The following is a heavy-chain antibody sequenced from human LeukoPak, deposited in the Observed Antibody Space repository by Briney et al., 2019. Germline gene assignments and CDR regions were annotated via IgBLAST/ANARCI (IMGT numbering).Heavy chain of an antibody. CDR2: IIPILGIA. Sequence: GASVKVSCKASGGTFSSYAISWVRQAPGQGLEWMGRIIPILGIANYAQKFQGRVTITADKSTSTAYMEPSSLRSEDTAVYYCARGDVDIVPTIDFDYWGQGTLVTVSS. CDR3: ARGDVDIVPTIDFDY. D-gene: IGHD5-12*01. V-gene: IGHV1-69*04. CDR1: GGTFSSYA. J-gene: IGHJ4*02.